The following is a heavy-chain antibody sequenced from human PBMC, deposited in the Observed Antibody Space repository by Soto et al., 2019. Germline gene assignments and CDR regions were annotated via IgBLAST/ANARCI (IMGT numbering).Heavy chain of an antibody. V-gene: IGHV3-23*01. D-gene: IGHD2-2*02. CDR3: AKDTRYCSSTSCYTNWFDP. Sequence: TGGSLRLSCAASGFTFSSYAMSWVRQAPGKGLEWVSAISGSGGSTYYADSVKGRFTISRDNSKNTLYLQMNSLRAEDTAVYYCAKDTRYCSSTSCYTNWFDPWGQGTLVTVSS. J-gene: IGHJ5*02. CDR1: GFTFSSYA. CDR2: ISGSGGST.